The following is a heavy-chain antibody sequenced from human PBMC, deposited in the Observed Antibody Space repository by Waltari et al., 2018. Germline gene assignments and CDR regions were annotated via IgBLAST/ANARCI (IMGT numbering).Heavy chain of an antibody. CDR1: GFTFSSYS. J-gene: IGHJ4*02. D-gene: IGHD3-22*01. Sequence: EVQLVESGGGLVKPGGSLRLSCAASGFTFSSYSMTWVRQAPGKGLEWVSSISSSSSYIYYADSVKGRFTISRDNAKNSLYLQMNSLRAEDTAVYYCARGHYYDSSGYLIDYWGQGTLVTVSS. CDR2: ISSSSSYI. V-gene: IGHV3-21*01. CDR3: ARGHYYDSSGYLIDY.